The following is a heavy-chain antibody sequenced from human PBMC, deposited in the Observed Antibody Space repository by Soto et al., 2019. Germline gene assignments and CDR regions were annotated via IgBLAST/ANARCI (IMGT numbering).Heavy chain of an antibody. V-gene: IGHV4-34*01. J-gene: IGHJ6*02. CDR2: INHSGST. D-gene: IGHD2-21*02. CDR1: GGSFSGYY. Sequence: SETLSVTCAVYGGSFSGYYWSWIRQPPGKGLEWIGEINHSGSTNYNPSLKSRVTISVDTSKNQFSLKLSSVTAADTAVYYCARGRVAYCGGDCYFYYGMDVWGQGTMVTVSS. CDR3: ARGRVAYCGGDCYFYYGMDV.